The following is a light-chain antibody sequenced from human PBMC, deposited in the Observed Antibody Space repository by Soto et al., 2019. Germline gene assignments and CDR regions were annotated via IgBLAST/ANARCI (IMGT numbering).Light chain of an antibody. Sequence: QSALTQPPSVSGAPGQRVSISCSGSSSNIGAGLDVHWYQQFPGAAPKLLIYSDVNRPSGVPYRFSASKSGTSASLAITGLQAEDEADYYCQSYDSLSGSWVFGGGTKLTVL. CDR2: SDV. CDR3: QSYDSLSGSWV. V-gene: IGLV1-40*01. J-gene: IGLJ3*02. CDR1: SSNIGAGLD.